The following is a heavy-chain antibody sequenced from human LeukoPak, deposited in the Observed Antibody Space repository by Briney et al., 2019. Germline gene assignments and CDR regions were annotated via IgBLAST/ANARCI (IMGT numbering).Heavy chain of an antibody. J-gene: IGHJ4*02. Sequence: GGSLRLSCAASGFTFSSYWMSWVRQAPGKGLEWVANIKQDGSEKYYVDSVKGRFTISRDNAKNSLYLQMNSLRAEDTAVYYCARESGCSGGSCYYFDYWGQGTLVTVSS. CDR2: IKQDGSEK. V-gene: IGHV3-7*01. CDR1: GFTFSSYW. D-gene: IGHD2-15*01. CDR3: ARESGCSGGSCYYFDY.